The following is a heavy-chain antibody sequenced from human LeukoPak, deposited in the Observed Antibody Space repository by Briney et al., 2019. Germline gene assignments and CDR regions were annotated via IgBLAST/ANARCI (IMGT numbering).Heavy chain of an antibody. D-gene: IGHD3-22*01. CDR2: VSKSNDYI. J-gene: IGHJ6*04. CDR3: GREEDSRAIRTSDGLDV. Sequence: GGSLRLSCAASGFTFNSYTMNWVRQAPGKGLEGVSCVSKSNDYIYYADSVTGRFTISRDNAKNLVYLEMNSLRAEDTGVYYCGREEDSRAIRTSDGLDVWGEGTTVSVSP. CDR1: GFTFNSYT. V-gene: IGHV3-21*01.